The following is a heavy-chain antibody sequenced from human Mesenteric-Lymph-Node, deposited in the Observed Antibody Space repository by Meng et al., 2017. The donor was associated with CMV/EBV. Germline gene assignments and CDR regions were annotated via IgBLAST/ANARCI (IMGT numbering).Heavy chain of an antibody. D-gene: IGHD6-13*01. CDR1: GFTFSSYW. CDR3: ARDLGAAATSTIYYYYGMDV. CDR2: ISNDGFTT. J-gene: IGHJ6*02. Sequence: GESLKISCAASGFTFSSYWMHWVRQAPGKGLVWVSRISNDGFTTTYADSVKGRFTISRDNAKNTLYLQMNSLRAEDTAVYYCARDLGAAATSTIYYYYGMDVWGQGTTVTVSS. V-gene: IGHV3-74*01.